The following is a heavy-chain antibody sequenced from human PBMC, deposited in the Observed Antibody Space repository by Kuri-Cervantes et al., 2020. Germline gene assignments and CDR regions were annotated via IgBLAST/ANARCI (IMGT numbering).Heavy chain of an antibody. D-gene: IGHD3-9*01. Sequence: TLSLTCAASGFTFSDYYMSWIRQAPGKGLEWVSYISSSGSTIYYADSVKGRFTISRDNAKNSLYLQMNSLRAEDTAVYYCTTEYYDILTGYYNKCWGKGTLVPVSS. CDR1: GFTFSDYY. V-gene: IGHV3-11*01. CDR2: ISSSGSTI. CDR3: TTEYYDILTGYYNKC. J-gene: IGHJ1*01.